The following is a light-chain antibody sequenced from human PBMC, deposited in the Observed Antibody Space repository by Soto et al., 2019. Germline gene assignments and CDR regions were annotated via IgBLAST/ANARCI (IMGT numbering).Light chain of an antibody. CDR1: QSVNSY. CDR3: QQRSNWPPA. J-gene: IGKJ4*01. Sequence: EIVLTHSPATLSLSPGERANLSCRASQSVNSYLAWYQQKPGQGPRLLIYDASNRATGIPARFSGSGSGTDFTLTISSLEPEDLAVYYCQQRSNWPPAFGGGTKVEIK. CDR2: DAS. V-gene: IGKV3-11*01.